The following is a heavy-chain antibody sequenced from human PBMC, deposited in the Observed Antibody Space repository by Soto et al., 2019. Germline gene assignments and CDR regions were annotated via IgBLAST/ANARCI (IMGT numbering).Heavy chain of an antibody. Sequence: GESLKISCKGSGYSFTSYWIGWVRQMPGKGLEWMGIIYPGDSDTRYSPSFQGQVTISADKSISTAYLQWSSLKASDTAMYYCARQGGVQDDYGDYRHYYGMDVWGQGTTVTVSS. V-gene: IGHV5-51*01. J-gene: IGHJ6*02. CDR2: IYPGDSDT. CDR1: GYSFTSYW. CDR3: ARQGGVQDDYGDYRHYYGMDV. D-gene: IGHD4-17*01.